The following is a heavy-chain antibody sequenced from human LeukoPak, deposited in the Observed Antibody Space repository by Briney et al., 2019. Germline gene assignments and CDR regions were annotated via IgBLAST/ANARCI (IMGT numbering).Heavy chain of an antibody. CDR2: IVVGSDNT. CDR1: GFTFSSPA. Sequence: EASVKVSCKASGFTFSSPAVQWVRQARGQRLESIGWIVVGSDNTNYAQQFQGRVTITRDMSTRTVYMELSSLRSDDTAVYYCAAEKRLYCSGGSCYPDAFDIWGQGTMVTVSS. CDR3: AAEKRLYCSGGSCYPDAFDI. V-gene: IGHV1-58*01. J-gene: IGHJ3*02. D-gene: IGHD2-15*01.